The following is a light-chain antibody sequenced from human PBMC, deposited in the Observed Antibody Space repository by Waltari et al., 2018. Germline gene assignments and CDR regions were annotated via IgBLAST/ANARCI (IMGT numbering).Light chain of an antibody. J-gene: IGLJ3*02. V-gene: IGLV2-11*01. CDR3: CSYAGSALRV. CDR2: DVN. Sequence: QSALTQPRSVSGSPGQSVTISCTGTSRDVGGDNYVSWYQQHPGKAPQLMIYDVNRRPSGVPDRFSGSKSGNTASLTISGLQAEDEADYYCCSYAGSALRVFGGGTKLTVL. CDR1: SRDVGGDNY.